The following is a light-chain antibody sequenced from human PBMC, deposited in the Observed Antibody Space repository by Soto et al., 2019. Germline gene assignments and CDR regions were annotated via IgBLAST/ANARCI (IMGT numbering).Light chain of an antibody. V-gene: IGKV3-20*01. CDR2: GAS. Sequence: EIVLTQSPGTLSLSPGERATLSCRASQSVSSSFLAWYQQKPGQAPRLLIYGASSRATGIPDRFSGSGSGTDFTLTISRLEPEDFALYYCQQYANSRKFGQGTKVDIK. J-gene: IGKJ1*01. CDR1: QSVSSSF. CDR3: QQYANSRK.